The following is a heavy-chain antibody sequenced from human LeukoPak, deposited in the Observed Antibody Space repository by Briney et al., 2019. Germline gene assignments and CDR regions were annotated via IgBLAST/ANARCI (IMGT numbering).Heavy chain of an antibody. Sequence: PGGSLRLSCAASGFTFSFAAMTWVRQAPGKGLEWVSSISSSSNYIYYADSLRGRFTISRDNAKNSVYLQMNGLRAEDTAVYYCARDAVRGYSGFDSNWFDPWGQGTLVTVSS. CDR2: ISSSSNYI. J-gene: IGHJ5*02. V-gene: IGHV3-21*01. CDR3: ARDAVRGYSGFDSNWFDP. CDR1: GFTFSFAA. D-gene: IGHD5-12*01.